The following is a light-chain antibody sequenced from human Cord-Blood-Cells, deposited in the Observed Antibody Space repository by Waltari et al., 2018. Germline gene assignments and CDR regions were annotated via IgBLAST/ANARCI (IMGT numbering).Light chain of an antibody. CDR3: SSYTSSSTRV. Sequence: QSALPQPASVSGSPGQSITLSCTGSCSDVGGHNYVSWYQQHPGKAPKLLIYDVSNRPSGVSNRFSGSKSGNTASLTISGLQAEDEADYYCSSYTSSSTRVFGTGTKVTVL. V-gene: IGLV2-14*01. CDR1: CSDVGGHNY. CDR2: DVS. J-gene: IGLJ1*01.